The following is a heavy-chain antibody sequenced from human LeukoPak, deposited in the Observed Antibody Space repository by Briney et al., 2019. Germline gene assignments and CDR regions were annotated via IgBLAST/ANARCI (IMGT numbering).Heavy chain of an antibody. D-gene: IGHD6-13*01. Sequence: GGSLRLCCAASGFTFRNDWMSWVRQAPGKGLEWVANVKQDGSEKDYVDCVKGRFTISRDNAKNLLYLQMNSLRTEDTAVYYCSRVGPGGAGAFDYWGQGTLVTVSS. CDR2: VKQDGSEK. V-gene: IGHV3-7*01. CDR3: SRVGPGGAGAFDY. J-gene: IGHJ4*02. CDR1: GFTFRNDW.